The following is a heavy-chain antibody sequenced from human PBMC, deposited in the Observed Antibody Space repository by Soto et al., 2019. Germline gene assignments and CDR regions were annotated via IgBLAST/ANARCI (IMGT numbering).Heavy chain of an antibody. V-gene: IGHV3-48*02. CDR2: IRSSSNTI. D-gene: IGHD2-2*01. Sequence: PGGSLRLSCAASGFTFSSYSMNWVRQAPGKGLEWVSYIRSSSNTIYYADSVKGRFTISTDNAKNSLYLQMNSLRDEDTAVYYCAKDHIVVGITAFDIWGQGTMVTVSS. CDR3: AKDHIVVGITAFDI. J-gene: IGHJ3*02. CDR1: GFTFSSYS.